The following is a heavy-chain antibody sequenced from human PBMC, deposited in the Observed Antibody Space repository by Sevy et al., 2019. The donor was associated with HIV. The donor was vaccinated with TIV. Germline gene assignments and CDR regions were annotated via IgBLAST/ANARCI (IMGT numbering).Heavy chain of an antibody. CDR2: IYPGDSDT. CDR3: ARRTRDCDGDTCYETYFDI. D-gene: IGHD2-21*01. J-gene: IGHJ4*02. V-gene: IGHV5-51*01. CDR1: GYTFTSSW. Sequence: GGSLRLSCQGSGYTFTSSWVDWVRQLPGKGLEWMGTIYPGDSDTRYSPSFQGQVTISVDKSTNTAFLQWASLRTSDTAMYYCARRTRDCDGDTCYETYFDIWGQGTLVTVSS.